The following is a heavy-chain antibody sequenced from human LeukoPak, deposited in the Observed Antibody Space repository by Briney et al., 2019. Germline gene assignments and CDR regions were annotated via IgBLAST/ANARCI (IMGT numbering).Heavy chain of an antibody. Sequence: SETLSLTCTVSGGYISSYYWSWIRQPPGKGLEWIGYIYDSGSTNYNPSLKSRVTISVDTSKNQFSLKLSSVTAADTAVYYCASTAVAGADHYWYFDLWGRGTLVTVSS. V-gene: IGHV4-59*01. CDR3: ASTAVAGADHYWYFDL. D-gene: IGHD6-19*01. CDR1: GGYISSYY. J-gene: IGHJ2*01. CDR2: IYDSGST.